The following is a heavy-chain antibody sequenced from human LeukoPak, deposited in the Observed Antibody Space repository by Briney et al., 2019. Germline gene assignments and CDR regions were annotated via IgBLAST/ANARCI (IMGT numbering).Heavy chain of an antibody. Sequence: KPSETLSLTCTVSGGSISSYYWSWIRQPPGKGLEWFGYIYYSGTTNYNPSLKSRVTISVDTSTNQFSLKLSSVTAADPAVYYCVRDTEYYSDSSGYYSLGYWGQGTLVTVSS. CDR1: GGSISSYY. D-gene: IGHD3-22*01. CDR2: IYYSGTT. V-gene: IGHV4-59*01. J-gene: IGHJ4*02. CDR3: VRDTEYYSDSSGYYSLGY.